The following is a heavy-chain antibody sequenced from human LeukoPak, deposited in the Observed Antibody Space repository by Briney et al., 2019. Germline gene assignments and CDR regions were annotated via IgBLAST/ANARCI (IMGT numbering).Heavy chain of an antibody. Sequence: SVKVSCKASGYTFTSYGISWVRQAPGQGLEWMGRIIPILGIANYAQKFQGRVTITADKSTSTAYMELSSLRSEDTAVYYCARDSGYDSSGYFDYWGQGTLVTVSS. CDR1: GYTFTSYG. CDR3: ARDSGYDSSGYFDY. J-gene: IGHJ4*02. V-gene: IGHV1-69*04. CDR2: IIPILGIA. D-gene: IGHD3-22*01.